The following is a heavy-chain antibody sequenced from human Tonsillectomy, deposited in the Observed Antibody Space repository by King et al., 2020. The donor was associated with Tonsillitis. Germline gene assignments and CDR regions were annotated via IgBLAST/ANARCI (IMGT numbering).Heavy chain of an antibody. Sequence: VQLVESGAEVKKPGASVKVSCKASGYTFTDYYMHWVRQAPGQGLEWMGWINPNSGGTNYAQKFQGRVTMTRDTSINTAYMELSRLRSDDTAVYYCARGLVSVWFGELLPAYFDYWGQGTLVTVSS. V-gene: IGHV1-2*02. CDR2: INPNSGGT. J-gene: IGHJ4*02. CDR3: ARGLVSVWFGELLPAYFDY. CDR1: GYTFTDYY. D-gene: IGHD3-10*01.